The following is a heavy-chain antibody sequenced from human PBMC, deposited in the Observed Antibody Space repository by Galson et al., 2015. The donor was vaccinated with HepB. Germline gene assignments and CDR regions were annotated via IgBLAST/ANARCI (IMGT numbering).Heavy chain of an antibody. CDR3: AVSSRGDGYFDS. CDR1: GVSVSAGGVG. J-gene: IGHJ4*02. D-gene: IGHD5/OR15-5a*01. CDR2: IYYDETE. Sequence: PALVKPTQTLTLTCTLSGVSVSAGGVGVGWIRQPPGKALEWLALIYYDETERYRPSLRSRLTITKDTPKNQVVLTMTDMDPADTGTFFCAVSSRGDGYFDSCGQGTLVTVSS. V-gene: IGHV2-5*02.